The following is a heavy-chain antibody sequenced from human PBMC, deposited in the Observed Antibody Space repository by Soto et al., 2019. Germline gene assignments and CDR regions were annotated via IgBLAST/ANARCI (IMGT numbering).Heavy chain of an antibody. Sequence: PSETLSLTCTVSGGSISSYYWSWIRQPPGKGLEWIGYIYYSGSTNYNPSLKSRVTISVDTSKNQFSLKLSSVTAADTAVYYCARGGGIAATIYFPAYAFDIWGQGTMVTVSS. CDR1: GGSISSYY. V-gene: IGHV4-59*01. J-gene: IGHJ3*02. CDR2: IYYSGST. CDR3: ARGGGIAATIYFPAYAFDI. D-gene: IGHD5-12*01.